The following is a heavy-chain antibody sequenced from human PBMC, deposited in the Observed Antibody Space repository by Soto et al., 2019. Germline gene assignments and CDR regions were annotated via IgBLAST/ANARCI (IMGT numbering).Heavy chain of an antibody. Sequence: QVQLVESGGGVVQPGRSLRLSCAASEFTFSSYGMHWVRQAPGKGLEWLAVIWYDGSNEYYADSVKGRFTISRDNSKNTLYLQMTSLRAEDTAVYYCARDGAVGYGMDVWGQGTTVTVSS. CDR2: IWYDGSNE. CDR1: EFTFSSYG. CDR3: ARDGAVGYGMDV. J-gene: IGHJ6*02. V-gene: IGHV3-33*01.